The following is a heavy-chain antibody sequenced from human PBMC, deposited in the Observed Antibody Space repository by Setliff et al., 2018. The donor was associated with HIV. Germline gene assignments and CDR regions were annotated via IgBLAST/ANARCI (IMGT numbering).Heavy chain of an antibody. CDR2: FDPEGGET. Sequence: GASVKVSCKISGYTLTELSIHWVRQAPGKGLEWMANFDPEGGETFYAQKFQGRLTMTEDTSTDTAYMELSSLRSDDTAMYYCATDPGYSSTWYSESFQHWGQGTVVTVSS. D-gene: IGHD6-13*01. J-gene: IGHJ1*01. CDR3: ATDPGYSSTWYSESFQH. CDR1: GYTLTELS. V-gene: IGHV1-24*01.